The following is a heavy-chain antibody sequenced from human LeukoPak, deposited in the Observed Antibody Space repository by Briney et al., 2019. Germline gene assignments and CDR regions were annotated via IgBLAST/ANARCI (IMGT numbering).Heavy chain of an antibody. D-gene: IGHD5-12*01. J-gene: IGHJ4*02. Sequence: PGRSLRLSCAASGFTFDDYAMNWVRQAPGKGLEWVSYISNSSRTIYYADSVEGRFTISRDNAKNSLYLQMNSLRAEDTAVYYCASGWLRRDFWGQGTLVTVSS. V-gene: IGHV3-48*01. CDR1: GFTFDDYA. CDR3: ASGWLRRDF. CDR2: ISNSSRTI.